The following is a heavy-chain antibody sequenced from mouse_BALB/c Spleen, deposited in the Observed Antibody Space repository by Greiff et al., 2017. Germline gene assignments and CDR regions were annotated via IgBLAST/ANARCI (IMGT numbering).Heavy chain of an antibody. CDR1: GFSLTGYG. CDR3: ARANSLYYRSFAY. V-gene: IGHV2-6-7*01. J-gene: IGHJ3*01. D-gene: IGHD2-14*01. CDR2: IWGDGST. Sequence: QGQLKQSGPGLVAPSQSLSITCTVSGFSLTGYGVNWVRQPPGKGLEWLGMIWGDGSTDYNSALKSRLSISKDNSKSQVFLKMNSLQTDDTARYYCARANSLYYRSFAYWGQGTLVTVSA.